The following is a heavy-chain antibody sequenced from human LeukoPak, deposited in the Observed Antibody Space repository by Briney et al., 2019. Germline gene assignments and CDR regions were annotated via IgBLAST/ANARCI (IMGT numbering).Heavy chain of an antibody. CDR3: ARGGGSYYDFWSALEY. J-gene: IGHJ4*02. CDR2: IHHSGSA. Sequence: PSETLSLTCTVSGYSITSGYYWGWIRRPPGKGLEWIGSIHHSGSAYYNPSLKSRVTISVDTSKNQFSLRLSSVTAADTAVYYCARGGGSYYDFWSALEYWGQGTLVTVSS. D-gene: IGHD3-3*01. V-gene: IGHV4-38-2*02. CDR1: GYSITSGYY.